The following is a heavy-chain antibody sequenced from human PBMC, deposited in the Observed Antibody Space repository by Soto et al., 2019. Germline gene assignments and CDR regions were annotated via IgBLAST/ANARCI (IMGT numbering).Heavy chain of an antibody. CDR2: IYLGDSNT. Sequence: GASLKISCTVSGNSFTSYWIGWVRQMPGKGLEWMGIIYLGDSNTRYSPTFQGQVTISADRSISTAYLQWSSLKASDTAMYYCARQIYDSDTGPNFQYYFDSWGQGTPVTVSS. V-gene: IGHV5-51*01. D-gene: IGHD3-22*01. J-gene: IGHJ4*02. CDR1: GNSFTSYW. CDR3: ARQIYDSDTGPNFQYYFDS.